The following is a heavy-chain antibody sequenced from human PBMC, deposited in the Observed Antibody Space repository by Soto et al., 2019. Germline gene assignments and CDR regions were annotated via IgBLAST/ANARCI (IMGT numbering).Heavy chain of an antibody. J-gene: IGHJ6*02. CDR3: ARDGVASASVYYYYGMDV. D-gene: IGHD3-3*01. Sequence: ASVKVSCKDSVGPFCSYAISWVRHAPGQGPEWMGGIIPIFGTANYAQKFQGRVTITADESTSTAYMELSSLRSEDTAVYYCARDGVASASVYYYYGMDVWGQGTTVTVSS. V-gene: IGHV1-69*01. CDR2: IIPIFGTA. CDR1: VGPFCSYA.